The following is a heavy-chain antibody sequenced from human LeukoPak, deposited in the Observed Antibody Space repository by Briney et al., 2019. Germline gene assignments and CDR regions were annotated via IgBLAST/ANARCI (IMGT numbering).Heavy chain of an antibody. CDR1: GYTFTGYY. Sequence: EASVKVSCKASGYTFTGYYMHWVRQAPGQGLEWMGWINPNSGGTNYAQRFQGRVTMTRDTSISTAYMELSRLRSDDTAVYYCARDSGEYSYGSDYWGQGTLVTVSS. CDR2: INPNSGGT. J-gene: IGHJ4*02. D-gene: IGHD5-18*01. V-gene: IGHV1-2*02. CDR3: ARDSGEYSYGSDY.